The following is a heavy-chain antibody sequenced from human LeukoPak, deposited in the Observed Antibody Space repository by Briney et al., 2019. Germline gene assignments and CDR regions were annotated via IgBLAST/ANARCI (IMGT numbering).Heavy chain of an antibody. Sequence: PGGSLRLSCAASGFTFSNYNMNWVRQAPGKGLEWVSSISSSSSYIYYADSVKGRFTISRDNAKNSLYLQMNSLRAEDTAVYYCARDRGFGELSELDYWGQGTLVTVSS. V-gene: IGHV3-21*01. CDR2: ISSSSSYI. J-gene: IGHJ4*02. CDR1: GFTFSNYN. CDR3: ARDRGFGELSELDY. D-gene: IGHD3-10*01.